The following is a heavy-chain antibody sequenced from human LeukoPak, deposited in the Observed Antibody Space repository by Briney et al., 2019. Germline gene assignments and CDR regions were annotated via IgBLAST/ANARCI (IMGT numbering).Heavy chain of an antibody. J-gene: IGHJ4*02. CDR3: ARLPTPQQLVRGYWDYFDY. CDR2: TSYDGSNK. V-gene: IGHV3-30*04. Sequence: GGSLRLSCAASGFTFSSYAMHWVRQAPGKGLEWVAVTSYDGSNKYYADSVKGRFTISRDNSKNTLYLQMNSLRAEDTAVYYCARLPTPQQLVRGYWDYFDYWGQGTLVTVSS. CDR1: GFTFSSYA. D-gene: IGHD6-13*01.